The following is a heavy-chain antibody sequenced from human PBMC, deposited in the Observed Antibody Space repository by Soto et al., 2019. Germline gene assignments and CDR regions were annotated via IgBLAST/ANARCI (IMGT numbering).Heavy chain of an antibody. CDR3: ARGAGGYYYMDV. D-gene: IGHD3-10*01. CDR2: ITYDGSTK. J-gene: IGHJ6*03. CDR1: GFIFNSYG. Sequence: SLRLSCASSGFIFNSYGLHWVRQTPGKGLVWVAGITYDGSTKYYADSVKGRFTISRDNARNTLYLQMNSLRVEDTGLYYCARGAGGYYYMDVWGKGTTVTVSS. V-gene: IGHV3-30*03.